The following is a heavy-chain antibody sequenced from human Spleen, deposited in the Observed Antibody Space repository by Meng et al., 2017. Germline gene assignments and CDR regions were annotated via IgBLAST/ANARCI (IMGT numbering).Heavy chain of an antibody. Sequence: QVHLVESGGDLVKHGGSLRLSCAASGFSYDDYYMSWIRQAPGKGLEWISYISSSGNTMYYADSVKGRCIISRDNAKNSLYLQMNSLRADDTAVYYCARGIQIWHYWGQGTLVTVSS. CDR1: GFSYDDYY. V-gene: IGHV3-11*01. J-gene: IGHJ4*02. D-gene: IGHD5-18*01. CDR3: ARGIQIWHY. CDR2: ISSSGNTM.